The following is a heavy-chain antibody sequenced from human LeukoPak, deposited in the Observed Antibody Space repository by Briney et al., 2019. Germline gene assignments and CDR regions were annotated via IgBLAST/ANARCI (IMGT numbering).Heavy chain of an antibody. CDR2: ISAYNGNT. J-gene: IGHJ4*02. CDR3: ASVRSRELDY. Sequence: ASVKVSCKASGCTFTSYGISWVRQAPGQGLEWMGWISAYNGNTNYAQKLQGRVTMTTDTSTSTAYVELRSLRSDDTAVYYCASVRSRELDYWGQGALVTVSS. CDR1: GCTFTSYG. D-gene: IGHD2-2*01. V-gene: IGHV1-18*04.